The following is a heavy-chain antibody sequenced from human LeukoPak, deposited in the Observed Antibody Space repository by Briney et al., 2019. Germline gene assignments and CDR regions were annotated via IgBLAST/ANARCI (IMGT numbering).Heavy chain of an antibody. CDR1: GGSFSSYY. Sequence: SETLSLTCTVSGGSFSSYYWSWIRQPPGKGLEWIGYIYYSGSTNYNPSLKSRVTISVDTSKNQFSLKFNSVTSADTAVFYLAAHHWNSVDYWRRGTMLTVSS. CDR3: AAHHWNSVDY. J-gene: IGHJ4*02. CDR2: IYYSGST. V-gene: IGHV4-59*01. D-gene: IGHD1-7*01.